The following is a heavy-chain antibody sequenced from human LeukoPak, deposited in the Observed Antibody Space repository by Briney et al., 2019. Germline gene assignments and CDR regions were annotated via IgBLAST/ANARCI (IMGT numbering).Heavy chain of an antibody. Sequence: SETLSLTCTVSGGSISSSSYYWGWIRQPPGKGLEWIGSIYYSGSTYYNPSLKSRVTISVDTSKNQFSLKLSSVTAADTAAYYCASSGYSYGYPFDYWGQGTLVTVSS. CDR3: ASSGYSYGYPFDY. J-gene: IGHJ4*02. D-gene: IGHD5-18*01. CDR2: IYYSGST. CDR1: GGSISSSSYY. V-gene: IGHV4-39*01.